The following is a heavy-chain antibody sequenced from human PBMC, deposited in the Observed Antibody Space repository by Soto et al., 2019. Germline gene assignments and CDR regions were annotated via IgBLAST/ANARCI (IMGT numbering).Heavy chain of an antibody. Sequence: QVQLVESGGGVVQPGRSLRLSCAASGFTFSSYAMHWVRQAPGKGLEWVAVISYDGSNKYYADSVKGRFTISRDNSKNTLYLQINSRRADDTAVYYCARGGGYGSGSYSGWFDPWGQGTLVTVSS. CDR2: ISYDGSNK. CDR3: ARGGGYGSGSYSGWFDP. CDR1: GFTFSSYA. J-gene: IGHJ5*02. D-gene: IGHD3-10*01. V-gene: IGHV3-30-3*01.